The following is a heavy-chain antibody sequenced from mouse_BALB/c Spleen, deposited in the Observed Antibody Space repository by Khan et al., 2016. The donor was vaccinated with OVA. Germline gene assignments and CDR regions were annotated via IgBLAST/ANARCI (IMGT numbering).Heavy chain of an antibody. Sequence: QVRLQQSGAELARPGASVKMSCKASGYTFTSYTIHWIKLRPGQGLEWIGYIKPSNGYTNYNQKFKDKATLTADKSSTTAYMELSSLTSDDSALYNCVRDGAYHRNDGWFAYWGQGTLVTVSA. CDR1: GYTFTSYT. J-gene: IGHJ3*01. CDR3: VRDGAYHRNDGWFAY. V-gene: IGHV1-4*01. D-gene: IGHD2-14*01. CDR2: IKPSNGYT.